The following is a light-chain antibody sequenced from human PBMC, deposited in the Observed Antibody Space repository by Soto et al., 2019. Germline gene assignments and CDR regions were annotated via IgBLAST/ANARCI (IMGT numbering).Light chain of an antibody. CDR3: QQYGSSPQFT. CDR2: GAS. V-gene: IGKV3-20*01. J-gene: IGKJ3*01. CDR1: QSVRSNY. Sequence: EIVLTQSPGTLSLSPGERATLSCGASQSVRSNYLAWDQQKPGQAPRLLIYGASRRATGIPDRFSGSGSGTDFTLTISRLEPEDFAVYYCQQYGSSPQFTFGPGTKVDIK.